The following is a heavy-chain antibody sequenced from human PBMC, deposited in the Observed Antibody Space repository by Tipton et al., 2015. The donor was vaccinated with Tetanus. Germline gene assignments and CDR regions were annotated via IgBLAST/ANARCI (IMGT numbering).Heavy chain of an antibody. D-gene: IGHD2-15*01. CDR1: GGILNNYA. CDR2: IIIVFSSS. J-gene: IGHJ5*01. CDR3: VRPDRYCSGGSCYLALDS. Sequence: QSGAEVKNPGSSVRVSCKASGGILNNYAISWVRQAPGQGLEWMGGIIIVFSSSNYAQKFQGRVTITADKSTSTVYLGLSNLRPDDTAVYYCVRPDRYCSGGSCYLALDSWGQGTLITISS. V-gene: IGHV1-69*06.